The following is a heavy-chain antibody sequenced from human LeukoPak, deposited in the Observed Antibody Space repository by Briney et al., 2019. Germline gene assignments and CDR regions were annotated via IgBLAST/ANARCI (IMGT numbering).Heavy chain of an antibody. CDR3: ARDLSWGSYPQYYYYYYGMDV. V-gene: IGHV3-7*04. J-gene: IGHJ6*02. CDR2: IKQDGSEK. CDR1: GFNFSSYW. D-gene: IGHD3-16*02. Sequence: PGGSLRLSCAASGFNFSSYWMSWVRQAPGKGLEWAANIKQDGSEKYYVDSEKGRFTISRDNAKNSLYLQMNSLRAEDTAVYYCARDLSWGSYPQYYYYYYGMDVWGQGTTVTVSS.